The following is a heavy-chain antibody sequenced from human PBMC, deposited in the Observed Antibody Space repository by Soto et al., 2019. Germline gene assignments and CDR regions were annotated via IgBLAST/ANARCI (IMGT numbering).Heavy chain of an antibody. V-gene: IGHV1-46*01. J-gene: IGHJ4*02. CDR1: GYTFTSYY. CDR2: INPSGGST. Sequence: GASVKVSFKASGYTFTSYYMHWLRQAPGQGLEWMGIINPSGGSTSYAQKFQGRVTMTRDTSTSTVYMELSSLRSEDTAVYYCARALFRDTFDYWGQGTLVTVSS. CDR3: ARALFRDTFDY. D-gene: IGHD2-21*01.